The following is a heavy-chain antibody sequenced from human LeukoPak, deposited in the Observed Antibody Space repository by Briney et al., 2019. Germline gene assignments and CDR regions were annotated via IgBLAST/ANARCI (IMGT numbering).Heavy chain of an antibody. CDR3: ARDGNGDYFDY. CDR2: INPSGGST. CDR1: GYTFTSYY. V-gene: IGHV1-46*01. Sequence: ASVKVSCKASGYTFTSYYMHWVRQAPGQGLAWMGIINPSGGSTSYAQKFQGRVTMTRDTSTSTVYMELSSLRSEDTAVYDCARDGNGDYFDYWGQGTLVTVSS. J-gene: IGHJ4*02. D-gene: IGHD4-17*01.